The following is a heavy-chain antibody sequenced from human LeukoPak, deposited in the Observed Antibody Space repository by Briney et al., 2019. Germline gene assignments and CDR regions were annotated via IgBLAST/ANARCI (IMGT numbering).Heavy chain of an antibody. D-gene: IGHD6-19*01. V-gene: IGHV3-48*03. CDR1: GFTFSSYE. CDR2: ISSSGSTI. Sequence: GGSLRLSCAASGFTFSSYEMNWVRQAPGKGLEWVSYISSSGSTIYYADSVKGRFTISRDNAKNSLYLQMNSLRAEDTAVYYCARDPLYSSGWYPFDYLGQGTLVTVSS. CDR3: ARDPLYSSGWYPFDY. J-gene: IGHJ4*02.